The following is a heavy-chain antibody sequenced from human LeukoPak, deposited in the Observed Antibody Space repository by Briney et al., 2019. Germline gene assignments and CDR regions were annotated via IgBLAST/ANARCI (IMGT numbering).Heavy chain of an antibody. Sequence: ASVKVSCKASGGTFSSYAISWVRQTPGQGLEWMGGIIPIFGTANYAQKSQGRVTITADESTSTAYMELSSLRSEDTAVYYCARVVADSGYSSSWYQGGAFDIWGQGTMVTVSS. V-gene: IGHV1-69*01. CDR3: ARVVADSGYSSSWYQGGAFDI. CDR2: IIPIFGTA. J-gene: IGHJ3*02. CDR1: GGTFSSYA. D-gene: IGHD6-13*01.